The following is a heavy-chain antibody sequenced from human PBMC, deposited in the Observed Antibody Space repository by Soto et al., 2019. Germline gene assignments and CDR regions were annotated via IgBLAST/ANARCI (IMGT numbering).Heavy chain of an antibody. CDR2: ISYDGSNK. Sequence: GGSLRLSCAASGFTFSSYGMHWVRQAPGKGLEWVAVISYDGSNKYYADSVKGRFTISRDNSKNTLYLQMNSLRAEDTAVYYCAKDSYGSGTYGAFDIWGQGTMVTVSS. D-gene: IGHD3-10*01. J-gene: IGHJ3*02. CDR1: GFTFSSYG. V-gene: IGHV3-30*18. CDR3: AKDSYGSGTYGAFDI.